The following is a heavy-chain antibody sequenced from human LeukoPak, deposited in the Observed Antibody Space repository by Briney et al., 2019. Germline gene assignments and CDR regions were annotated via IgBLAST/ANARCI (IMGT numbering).Heavy chain of an antibody. J-gene: IGHJ4*02. CDR3: ARAARDDFWSGYYTRETDY. CDR1: GYTFTSYD. CDR2: MNPNSGNT. D-gene: IGHD3-3*01. V-gene: IGHV1-8*03. Sequence: ASVKVSCKASGYTFTSYDINLVRQATGQGLEWMGWMNPNSGNTGYAQKFQGRVTITRNTSISTAYMELSSLRSEDTAVYYCARAARDDFWSGYYTRETDYWGQGTLVTVSS.